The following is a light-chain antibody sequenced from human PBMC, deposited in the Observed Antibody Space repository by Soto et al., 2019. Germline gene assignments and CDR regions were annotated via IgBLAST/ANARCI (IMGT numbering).Light chain of an antibody. CDR2: DVR. V-gene: IGLV2-11*01. CDR1: SSDVGGYNS. J-gene: IGLJ1*01. CDR3: ASSAGSYYV. Sequence: QSALNQPRSVSGSPGQSVTISCTGTSSDVGGYNSVSWYQQHPGKAPKLMSYDVRKRPSGVPDRFSGSKSGNTASLTLSGLQPEAEAGYYRASSAGSYYVFVTGTKLTVL.